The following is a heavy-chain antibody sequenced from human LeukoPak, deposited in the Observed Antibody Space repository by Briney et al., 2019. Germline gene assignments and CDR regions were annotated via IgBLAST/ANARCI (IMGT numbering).Heavy chain of an antibody. Sequence: GGSLRLSCAASGFTFDDYAMHWVRQAPGKGLEWVSGISWNSGSIAYADSVRGRFTISRDNVKNSLFLELNSLRPEDTALYYCAKDSSSGGHYFDYWGQRTLLTVSS. CDR3: AKDSSSGGHYFDY. V-gene: IGHV3-9*01. J-gene: IGHJ4*02. CDR2: ISWNSGSI. CDR1: GFTFDDYA. D-gene: IGHD6-6*01.